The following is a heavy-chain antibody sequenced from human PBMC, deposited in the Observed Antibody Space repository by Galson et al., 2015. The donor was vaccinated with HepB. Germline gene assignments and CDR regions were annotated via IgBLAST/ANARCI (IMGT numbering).Heavy chain of an antibody. J-gene: IGHJ6*03. CDR3: ARERGFRGYCSGGSCPGYYYYMDV. CDR1: GGTFSSYA. CDR2: IIPILGIA. V-gene: IGHV1-69*10. D-gene: IGHD2-15*01. Sequence: SVKVSCKASGGTFSSYAISWVRQAPGQGLEWMGGIIPILGIANYAQKFQGRVTITADKSTSTAYMELSSLRSDDTAVYYCARERGFRGYCSGGSCPGYYYYMDVWGKGTTVTVSS.